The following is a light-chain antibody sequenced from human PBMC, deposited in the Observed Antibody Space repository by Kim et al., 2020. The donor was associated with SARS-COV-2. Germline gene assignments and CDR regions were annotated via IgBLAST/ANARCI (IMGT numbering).Light chain of an antibody. Sequence: ASVGDRVTITCRASQDIRNDLGWYQQNPGRAPKRLIYGASSLQSGVTSRFSGSGSGTEFTLTISSLQPEDFATYFCLQHSTYPITFGQGTRLEIK. V-gene: IGKV1-17*01. CDR2: GAS. CDR1: QDIRND. J-gene: IGKJ5*01. CDR3: LQHSTYPIT.